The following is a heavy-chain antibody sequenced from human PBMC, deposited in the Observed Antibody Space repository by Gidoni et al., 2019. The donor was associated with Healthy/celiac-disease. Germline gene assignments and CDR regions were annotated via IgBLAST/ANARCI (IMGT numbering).Heavy chain of an antibody. CDR1: GGTFSSYA. CDR2: IIPILVIA. D-gene: IGHD5-12*01. V-gene: IGHV1-69*04. CDR3: ARGVSGYSGYDFPDY. Sequence: QVQLVQSGAEVKKPGSAVKVSCKAPGGTFSSYAISWVRQAPGQGLEWMGRIIPILVIANYAQKFQGRVTITADKSTSTAYMELSSLRSEDTAVYYCARGVSGYSGYDFPDYWGQGTLVTVSS. J-gene: IGHJ4*02.